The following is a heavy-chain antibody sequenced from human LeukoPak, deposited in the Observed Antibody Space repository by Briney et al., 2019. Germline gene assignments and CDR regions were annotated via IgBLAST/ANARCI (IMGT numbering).Heavy chain of an antibody. CDR3: ARRPRNSGSYDGPSGLDY. CDR1: GGSFSGYY. Sequence: PSETLSLTSAVYGGSFSGYYWSWIRQPPGKGLEWIGEINHSGSTNYNPSLKSRVTISVDTSKNQFSLKLSSVTAADTAVYYYARRPRNSGSYDGPSGLDYWGQGTLVTVSS. V-gene: IGHV4-34*01. D-gene: IGHD1-26*01. J-gene: IGHJ4*02. CDR2: INHSGST.